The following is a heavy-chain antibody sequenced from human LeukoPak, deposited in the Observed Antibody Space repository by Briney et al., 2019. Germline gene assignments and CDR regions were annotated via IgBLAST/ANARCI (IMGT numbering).Heavy chain of an antibody. J-gene: IGHJ4*02. CDR3: ARGTSPDWPTLHY. V-gene: IGHV4-34*01. CDR1: GGSFSGYY. CDR2: INHSGST. D-gene: IGHD3/OR15-3a*01. Sequence: PSETLSLTCAVYGGSFSGYYWSWIRQPPGKGLEWIGEINHSGSTNYNPSLKSRVTISVDTSKNQFSLKLSSVTAADTAVYYCARGTSPDWPTLHYWGQGTLVTVSS.